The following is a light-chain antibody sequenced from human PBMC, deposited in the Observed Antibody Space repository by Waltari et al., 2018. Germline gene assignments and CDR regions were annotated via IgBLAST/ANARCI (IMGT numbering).Light chain of an antibody. CDR2: GAS. V-gene: IGKV3-15*01. CDR3: QQYNNWPT. CDR1: QSVSSN. J-gene: IGKJ1*01. Sequence: DILMTQSPATLSVSPGERATLSCRASQSVSSNLAWYQQKPGQAPRLLIYGASTRATGIPARFSGSESGTEFTLTISRLQSEDFAVYYCQQYNNWPTFGQGTKVEIE.